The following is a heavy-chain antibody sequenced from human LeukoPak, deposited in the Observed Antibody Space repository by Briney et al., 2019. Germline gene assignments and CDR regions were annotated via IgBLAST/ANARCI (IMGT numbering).Heavy chain of an antibody. J-gene: IGHJ4*02. CDR2: ISSSGSTI. CDR1: GFTFSDYY. V-gene: IGHV3-11*01. Sequence: GGSLRLSCAASGFTFSDYYTSWIRQAPGKRLEWVSYISSSGSTIYYADSVKGRFTISRDNAKNSLYLQMNSLRAEDTAVYYCARSPNFWSGYYLRTFDYWGQGTLVTVSS. D-gene: IGHD3-3*01. CDR3: ARSPNFWSGYYLRTFDY.